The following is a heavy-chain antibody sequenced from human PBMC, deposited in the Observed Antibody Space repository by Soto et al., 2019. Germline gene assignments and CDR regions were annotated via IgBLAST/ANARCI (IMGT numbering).Heavy chain of an antibody. Sequence: SVKVSCKASGGTFSSYAISWVRQAPGQGLEWMGGIIPIFGTANYAQKFQGRVTITADESTSTAYMELRSLRSDDTAMYFCAASYGSRYRLLDYWGQGALVTVSS. CDR1: GGTFSSYA. CDR2: IIPIFGTA. D-gene: IGHD3-10*01. CDR3: AASYGSRYRLLDY. J-gene: IGHJ4*02. V-gene: IGHV1-69*13.